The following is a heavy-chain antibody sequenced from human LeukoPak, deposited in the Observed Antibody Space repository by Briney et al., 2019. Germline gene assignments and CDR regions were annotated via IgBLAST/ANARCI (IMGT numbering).Heavy chain of an antibody. CDR2: MNPNSGNT. CDR1: GYTFTSYD. Sequence: AASVKVSCKASGYTFTSYDISWVRQATGQGLEWMGWMNPNSGNTGYAQKFQGRVTMTRNTSISTAYMELSSLRSEDTAVYYCARGVEGYLVWLLEGGYNYNGRDVWAKGPRSPSP. V-gene: IGHV1-8*01. CDR3: ARGVEGYLVWLLEGGYNYNGRDV. D-gene: IGHD3-9*01. J-gene: IGHJ6*02.